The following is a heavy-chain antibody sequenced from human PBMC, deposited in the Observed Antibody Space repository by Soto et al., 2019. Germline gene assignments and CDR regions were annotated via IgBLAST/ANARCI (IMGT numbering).Heavy chain of an antibody. D-gene: IGHD4-17*01. Sequence: GGSLRLSCAASGFTFSSYGMHWVRQAPGKGLEWVAVIWYDGSNKYYADSVKGRFTISRDNSKNTLYLQMNSLRAEDTAVYYCAREDYGDYVAGDYWGQGTLVTVSS. V-gene: IGHV3-33*01. CDR2: IWYDGSNK. CDR3: AREDYGDYVAGDY. CDR1: GFTFSSYG. J-gene: IGHJ4*02.